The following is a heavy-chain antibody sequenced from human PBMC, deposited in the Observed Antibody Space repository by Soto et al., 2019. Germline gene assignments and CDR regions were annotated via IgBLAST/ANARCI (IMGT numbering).Heavy chain of an antibody. D-gene: IGHD3-3*01. CDR3: ARRIFDFWSGYYESYYGMDV. Sequence: ASVKVSYKTSGYTGNSLGISWVRQAPGKGLEWMGWISAYNGNTNYAQKLQGRVTMTTDTSTSTAYMELRSLRSDDTAVYYCARRIFDFWSGYYESYYGMDVWGQGTTVTVSS. J-gene: IGHJ6*02. CDR1: GYTGNSLG. CDR2: ISAYNGNT. V-gene: IGHV1-18*01.